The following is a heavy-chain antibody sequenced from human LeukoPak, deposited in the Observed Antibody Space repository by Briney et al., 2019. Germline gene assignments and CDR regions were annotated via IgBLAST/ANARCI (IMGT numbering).Heavy chain of an antibody. CDR3: AKDWGYSSSQGYYFDY. J-gene: IGHJ4*02. V-gene: IGHV3-23*01. Sequence: GGSLRLSCAASGFTFSSYAMSWVRQAPGKGLEWVSAISDDGTSTYYADSVKGRFTTSRDNSKNTLYLQMNSLRAEDTAVYYCAKDWGYSSSQGYYFDYWGQGTLVTVSS. D-gene: IGHD6-13*01. CDR1: GFTFSSYA. CDR2: ISDDGTST.